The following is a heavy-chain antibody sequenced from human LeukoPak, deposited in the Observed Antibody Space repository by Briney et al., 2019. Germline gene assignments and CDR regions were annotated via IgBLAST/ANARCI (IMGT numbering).Heavy chain of an antibody. CDR3: AREFGELSRFDP. CDR2: VHYTGTT. CDR1: GDSISTYY. J-gene: IGHJ5*02. V-gene: IGHV4-59*01. Sequence: SETLSLTCTVSGDSISTYYWSWIRQPPGKGLEWIGYVHYTGTTNYNPSLKTRVTISVDTSKNQFSLKLTSVTAADTAFYFCAREFGELSRFDPWGQGTLVTVSS. D-gene: IGHD3-10*01.